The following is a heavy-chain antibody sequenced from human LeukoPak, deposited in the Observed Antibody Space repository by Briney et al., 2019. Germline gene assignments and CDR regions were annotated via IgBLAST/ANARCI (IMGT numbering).Heavy chain of an antibody. Sequence: PSETLSLTCTVSGGSISSGYYWGWIRQPPGKGLEWIGSIYHSGSTYYNPSLKSRVTISVDTSKNQFSLKLSSVTAADTAVYYCGRNWSFDYGGQGTLVTVSS. V-gene: IGHV4-38-2*02. CDR3: GRNWSFDY. CDR1: GGSISSGYY. J-gene: IGHJ4*02. CDR2: IYHSGST.